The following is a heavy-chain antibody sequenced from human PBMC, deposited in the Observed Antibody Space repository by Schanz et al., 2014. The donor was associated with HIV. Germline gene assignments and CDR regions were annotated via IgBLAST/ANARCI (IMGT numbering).Heavy chain of an antibody. D-gene: IGHD3-3*01. Sequence: VQLVQSGAEVRKPGASVKVACRVSGFTLTSYYMHWVRQAPGQGLEWMGIINPSGGRTNYAQKFQGRVSMTADTSTSTVYMELRSLRSEDTAVYYCARDLGGDFWSAQGGFDPWGQGTLVTVSS. J-gene: IGHJ5*02. CDR2: INPSGGRT. CDR3: ARDLGGDFWSAQGGFDP. CDR1: GFTLTSYY. V-gene: IGHV1-46*01.